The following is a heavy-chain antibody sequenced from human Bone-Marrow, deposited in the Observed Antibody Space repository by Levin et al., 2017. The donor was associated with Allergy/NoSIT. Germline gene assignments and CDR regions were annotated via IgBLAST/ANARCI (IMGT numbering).Heavy chain of an antibody. V-gene: IGHV3-30*03. CDR3: AGVVGATAYFDY. CDR2: ISYDGKNK. J-gene: IGHJ4*02. Sequence: PGESLKISCAASGLTFSSYGMHWVRQAPGKGLEWVAGISYDGKNKNYGDSVKGRFTISRDNSKNTVYLQMNSLRSEDTAVFYCAGVVGATAYFDYWGQGTLVAVSS. D-gene: IGHD1-26*01. CDR1: GLTFSSYG.